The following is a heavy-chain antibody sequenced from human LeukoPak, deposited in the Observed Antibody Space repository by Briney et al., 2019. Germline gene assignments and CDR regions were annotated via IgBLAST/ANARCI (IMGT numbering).Heavy chain of an antibody. CDR2: ISGSGGST. CDR1: GFTFRSYA. Sequence: PGGSLRLSCAASGFTFRSYAMSWVRQAPGKGLEWVSAISGSGGSTYYADSVKGRFTISRDNSKNTLYLQMNSLRAEDTAVYYRASLWGSGLVDYWGQGTLVTVSS. V-gene: IGHV3-23*01. CDR3: ASLWGSGLVDY. D-gene: IGHD3-10*01. J-gene: IGHJ4*02.